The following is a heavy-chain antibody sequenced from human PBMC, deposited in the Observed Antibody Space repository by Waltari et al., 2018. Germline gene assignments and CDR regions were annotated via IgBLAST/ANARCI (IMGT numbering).Heavy chain of an antibody. CDR3: ARDHYYDSSGLFDY. J-gene: IGHJ4*02. D-gene: IGHD3-22*01. CDR1: GFTFSSYG. Sequence: GFTFSSYGMHWVRQAPGKGLEWVAVIWYDGSNKYYADSVKGRFTISRDNSKNTLYLQMNSLRAEDTAVYYCARDHYYDSSGLFDYWGQGTLVTVSS. V-gene: IGHV3-33*01. CDR2: IWYDGSNK.